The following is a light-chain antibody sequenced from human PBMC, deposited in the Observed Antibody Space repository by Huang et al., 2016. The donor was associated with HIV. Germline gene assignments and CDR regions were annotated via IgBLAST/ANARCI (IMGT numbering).Light chain of an antibody. CDR3: QQYDSSPWT. CDR2: GAS. Sequence: EIVLTQSPGTLSLSPGERATLSCRASQSVSSSYLAWYEKKPGQAPRVLVYGASSRATGSPDRFSGSGSGTDFTLTISRLEPEDFAVYYCQQYDSSPWTFGQGTKVEIK. V-gene: IGKV3-20*01. CDR1: QSVSSSY. J-gene: IGKJ1*01.